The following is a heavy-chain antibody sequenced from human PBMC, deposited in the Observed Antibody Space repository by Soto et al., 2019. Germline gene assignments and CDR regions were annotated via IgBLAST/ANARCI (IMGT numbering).Heavy chain of an antibody. J-gene: IGHJ4*02. CDR1: GFTFSSYA. Sequence: PGGSLRLSCAASGFTFSSYAMSWVRQAPGKGLDWVSSVRGSGSFTYYADSVKGRFTISRDNSKNTVFLQMNSLGAEDTAIYYCVQDSIKGAYGYWGQGALVTVSS. CDR3: VQDSIKGAYGY. CDR2: VRGSGSFT. D-gene: IGHD3-16*01. V-gene: IGHV3-23*01.